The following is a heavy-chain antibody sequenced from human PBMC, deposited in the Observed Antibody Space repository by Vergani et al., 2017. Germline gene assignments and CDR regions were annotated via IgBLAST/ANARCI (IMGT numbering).Heavy chain of an antibody. Sequence: QVQLQESGPGLVTPSQTLSLTCTVSGGSISSGGYYWSWIRQHPGKGLEWIGYIYYSGSTYYNPSLKSRVTISVDTSKNQFSLKLSSVTAADTAVYYCARENSNSYYYYGMDVWGQGTTVTVSS. D-gene: IGHD4-11*01. CDR3: ARENSNSYYYYGMDV. CDR2: IYYSGST. J-gene: IGHJ6*02. CDR1: GGSISSGGYY. V-gene: IGHV4-31*03.